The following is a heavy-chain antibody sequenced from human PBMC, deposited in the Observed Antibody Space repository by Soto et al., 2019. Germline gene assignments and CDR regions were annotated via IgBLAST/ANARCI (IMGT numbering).Heavy chain of an antibody. D-gene: IGHD6-19*01. J-gene: IGHJ3*02. CDR3: ARDQASSGWLEKAFDI. CDR1: GFTFSSYG. Sequence: GGSLRLSCAASGFTFSSYGMHWVLQAPCKGLEWVAVIWYDGSNKYYADSVKGRFTISRDNSKNTLYLQMNSLRAEDTAVYYCARDQASSGWLEKAFDIWGQGTMVTVSS. CDR2: IWYDGSNK. V-gene: IGHV3-33*01.